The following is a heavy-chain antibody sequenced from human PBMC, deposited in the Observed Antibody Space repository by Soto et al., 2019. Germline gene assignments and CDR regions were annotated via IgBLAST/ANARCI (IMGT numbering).Heavy chain of an antibody. CDR3: AGGNSAEAVMSTEC. J-gene: IGHJ4*02. CDR1: GFTFSSYS. Sequence: EVQLVESGGGLTQPGGSLRLSCVASGFTFSSYSMNWVRQAPGKGLEWVSCISSSSRTIYYADSVKGRFTISRDNAKNSLYLQRNSLKAEDTGVYYCAGGNSAEAVMSTECWGQGTLVTVSS. V-gene: IGHV3-48*01. D-gene: IGHD3-16*01. CDR2: ISSSSRTI.